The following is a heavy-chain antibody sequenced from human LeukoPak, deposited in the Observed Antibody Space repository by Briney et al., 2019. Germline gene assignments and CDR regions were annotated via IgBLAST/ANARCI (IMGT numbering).Heavy chain of an antibody. J-gene: IGHJ6*02. D-gene: IGHD5-12*01. CDR1: GGSISSGDYY. Sequence: SETLSLTCTVSGGSISSGDYYWSWIRQPPGKGLEWIGYIYYSGSTYYNPSLKSRVTISVDTSKNQFSLKLSSVTAADTAVYYCARMGYDADYYYGMDVWGQGTTVTVSS. V-gene: IGHV4-30-4*01. CDR2: IYYSGST. CDR3: ARMGYDADYYYGMDV.